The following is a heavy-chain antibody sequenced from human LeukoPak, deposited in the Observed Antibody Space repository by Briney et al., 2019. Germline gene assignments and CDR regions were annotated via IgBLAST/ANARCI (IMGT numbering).Heavy chain of an antibody. CDR2: VIPVLGIP. CDR1: GGTFNNYA. D-gene: IGHD5-24*01. V-gene: IGHV1-69*04. J-gene: IGHJ4*02. Sequence: ASVKVSCKSSGGTFNNYAITWVRQAPGHGLEWMGRVIPVLGIPTSAQSLQGRVTLTADTSTRTAYMELSSLRSDDTAVYYCAREADAYNSVSYDYWGQGTLVIVSS. CDR3: AREADAYNSVSYDY.